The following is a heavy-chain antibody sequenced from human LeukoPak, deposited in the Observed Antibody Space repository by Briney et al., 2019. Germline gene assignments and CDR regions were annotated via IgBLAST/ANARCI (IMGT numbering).Heavy chain of an antibody. CDR2: INPNSGGT. Sequence: VASVKVSCKASGYTFTSYDINWVRQATGQGLEWMGWINPNSGGTNYAQKFQGRVTMTRDTSISTAYMELSRLRSDDTAVYYCARDREEEELLWFGETGDAFDIWGQGTMVTVSS. CDR1: GYTFTSYD. CDR3: ARDREEEELLWFGETGDAFDI. V-gene: IGHV1-2*02. J-gene: IGHJ3*02. D-gene: IGHD3-10*01.